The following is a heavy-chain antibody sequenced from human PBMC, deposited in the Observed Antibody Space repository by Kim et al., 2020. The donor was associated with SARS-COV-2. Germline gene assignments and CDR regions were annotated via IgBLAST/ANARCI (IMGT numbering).Heavy chain of an antibody. CDR1: GGSISSSSYY. D-gene: IGHD2-15*01. J-gene: IGHJ4*02. V-gene: IGHV4-39*01. Sequence: SETLSLTCTVSGGSISSSSYYWGWIRQPPGKGLEWIGSIYYSGSTYYNPSLKSRVTISVDTSKNQFSLKLSSVTAADTAVYYCASIPPGGLGYCSGGSCSRFDYWGQGTLVTVSS. CDR2: IYYSGST. CDR3: ASIPPGGLGYCSGGSCSRFDY.